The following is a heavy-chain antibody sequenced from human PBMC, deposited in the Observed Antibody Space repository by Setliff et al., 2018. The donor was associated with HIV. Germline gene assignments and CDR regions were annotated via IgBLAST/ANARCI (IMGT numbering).Heavy chain of an antibody. Sequence: SETLSLTCTVSGDSISSDAYYWSWIRQHPEKGLEWVGYISYSGGSYYNPSLKSRISISMDTSKNQFSLNLTSVTAADTAVYYCARSKTFYDFWGGYYTHGAFKIWGLGTMVTVSS. CDR2: ISYSGGS. D-gene: IGHD3-3*01. CDR1: GDSISSDAYY. CDR3: ARSKTFYDFWGGYYTHGAFKI. V-gene: IGHV4-31*03. J-gene: IGHJ3*02.